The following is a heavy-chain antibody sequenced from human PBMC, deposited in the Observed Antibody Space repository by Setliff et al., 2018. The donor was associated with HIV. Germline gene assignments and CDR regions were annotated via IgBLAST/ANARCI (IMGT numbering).Heavy chain of an antibody. CDR1: GYTFTSYY. Sequence: ASVKVSCKASGYTFTSYYMHWVRQAPGQGLEWMGIINPSGGSTSYAQKFQGRVTMTRDASTSTAYMELSSLRSEDTAFYYCTTDGSYDILTGPTPGAFDIWGQGTMVTVSS. CDR2: INPSGGST. D-gene: IGHD3-9*01. J-gene: IGHJ3*02. V-gene: IGHV1-46*01. CDR3: TTDGSYDILTGPTPGAFDI.